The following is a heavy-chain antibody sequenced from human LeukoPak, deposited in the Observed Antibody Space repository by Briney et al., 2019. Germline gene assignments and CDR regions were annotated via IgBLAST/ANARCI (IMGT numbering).Heavy chain of an antibody. V-gene: IGHV3-7*01. CDR3: ARANNSSRHN. D-gene: IGHD6-13*01. CDR2: IKPDGSAE. Sequence: TGGSLRLSCATSGFTFSSNWMSWVRHVPGRGLDWVANIKPDGSAEYYAASVKGRFTVSRDNAKNSLYLQMNSLRVEDTAVYYCARANNSSRHNWGQGTLVTVSS. J-gene: IGHJ4*02. CDR1: GFTFSSNW.